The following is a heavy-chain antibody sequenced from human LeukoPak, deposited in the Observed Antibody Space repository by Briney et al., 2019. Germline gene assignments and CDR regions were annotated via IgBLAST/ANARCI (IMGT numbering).Heavy chain of an antibody. Sequence: ASVQVSCKASGYTFITYGITWLRQAPGQGLEWMGWIDTYNGNTNYAQKLQGRVTMTTDTSASTVYMELRSLGSDDTAVYYCARDGGGWFDPWGQGTLVTVSS. CDR2: IDTYNGNT. D-gene: IGHD3-10*01. V-gene: IGHV1-18*01. CDR3: ARDGGGWFDP. J-gene: IGHJ5*02. CDR1: GYTFITYG.